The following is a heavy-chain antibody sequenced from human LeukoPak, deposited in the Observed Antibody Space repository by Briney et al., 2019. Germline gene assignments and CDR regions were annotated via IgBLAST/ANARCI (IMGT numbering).Heavy chain of an antibody. Sequence: GGSLILSCAASGFSFSNHWMSWVRQAPGKGLEWVSVIYSGGSTYYAGFVKGRFTISRDNSKNTLYLQMNSLRPEDTAVYYCARDYWNDGYFDYWGQGTLVTVSS. J-gene: IGHJ4*02. CDR3: ARDYWNDGYFDY. CDR2: IYSGGST. D-gene: IGHD1-1*01. V-gene: IGHV3-66*02. CDR1: GFSFSNHW.